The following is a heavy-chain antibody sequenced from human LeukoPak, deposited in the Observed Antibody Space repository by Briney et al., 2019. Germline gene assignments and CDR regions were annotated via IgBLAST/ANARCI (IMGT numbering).Heavy chain of an antibody. CDR3: AKDEYYYYYGMDV. CDR1: GFTFSSYA. V-gene: IGHV3-23*01. J-gene: IGHJ6*02. CDR2: ISGSGGST. Sequence: PGGSLRLSCAASGFTFSSYAMSWVRQAPGKGLEWVSAISGSGGSTYYADFVKGRFTISRDNSKNTLYLQMNSLRAEDTAVYYCAKDEYYYYYGMDVWGQGTTVTVSS.